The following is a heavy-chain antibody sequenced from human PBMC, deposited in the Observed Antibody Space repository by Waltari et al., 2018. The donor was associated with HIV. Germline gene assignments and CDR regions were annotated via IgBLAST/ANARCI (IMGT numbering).Heavy chain of an antibody. J-gene: IGHJ4*02. CDR3: GRGTTDYINY. CDR2: VNANGGGT. CDR1: GYIFTNFY. D-gene: IGHD4-4*01. V-gene: IGHV1-46*03. Sequence: VHLLQSGAEMKKPGASVTVSCTTSGYIFTNFYIHWVRQAPGQGLVWVGLVNANGGGTLYSEACPSRLTLTADTSTNTAYLHLTDLTSEDAATYFCGRGTTDYINYWGQGSLVTVSS.